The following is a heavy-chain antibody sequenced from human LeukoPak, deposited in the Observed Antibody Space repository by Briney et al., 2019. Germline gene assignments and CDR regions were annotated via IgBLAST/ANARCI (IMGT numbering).Heavy chain of an antibody. Sequence: GRSLGLSCAASGFTFSSYAMHWVRQAPGKGLEWVAVISYDGSNKYYADSVKGRFTISRDNSKNTLYLQMNSLRAEDTAVYYCARGCPYYYDSSGYYYVDYWGQGTLVTVSS. D-gene: IGHD3-22*01. CDR3: ARGCPYYYDSSGYYYVDY. V-gene: IGHV3-30-3*01. CDR2: ISYDGSNK. J-gene: IGHJ4*02. CDR1: GFTFSSYA.